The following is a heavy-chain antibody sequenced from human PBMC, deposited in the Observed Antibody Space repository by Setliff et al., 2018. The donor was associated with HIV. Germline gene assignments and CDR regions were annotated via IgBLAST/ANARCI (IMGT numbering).Heavy chain of an antibody. Sequence: PSETLSLTCTVSGGSISGSTYYWGWIRQPPGKGLEWVGSIYYSGSTHYSPSLKSRVTISVDTSKNQFSLTLTSVTAADTAVYYCARQQHSSDLKIWNYWGQGTLVTVSA. CDR1: GGSISGSTYY. D-gene: IGHD6-19*01. CDR3: ARQQHSSDLKIWNY. J-gene: IGHJ4*02. CDR2: IYYSGST. V-gene: IGHV4-39*01.